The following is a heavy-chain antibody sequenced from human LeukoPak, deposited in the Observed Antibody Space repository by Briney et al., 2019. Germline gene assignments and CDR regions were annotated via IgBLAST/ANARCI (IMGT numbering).Heavy chain of an antibody. V-gene: IGHV3-23*01. CDR1: GFTFSSYA. J-gene: IGHJ3*02. CDR2: ISGSGGST. D-gene: IGHD6-19*01. CDR3: AKEVAVAGGFDI. Sequence: TGGSLRLSCAASGFTFSSYAMSWVREAPGKGLEWVSAISGSGGSTYYADSVKGRFTISRDNSKNTLYLQINSLRAEDTAVYYCAKEVAVAGGFDIWGQGTMVTVSS.